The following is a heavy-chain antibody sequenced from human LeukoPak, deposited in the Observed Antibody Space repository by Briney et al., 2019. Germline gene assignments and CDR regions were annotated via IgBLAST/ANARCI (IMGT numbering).Heavy chain of an antibody. CDR2: IKQDESEE. Sequence: GGSLRLSCAASGFTFNYAWMSWVRQVPGKGLEWVANIKQDESEEYYADSVKGRFTISGDNAKNSLYLQMNSLRPEDSAMYYCARELWELDAFDIWGQGTMVIVSS. CDR1: GFTFNYAW. D-gene: IGHD3-16*01. CDR3: ARELWELDAFDI. V-gene: IGHV3-7*03. J-gene: IGHJ3*02.